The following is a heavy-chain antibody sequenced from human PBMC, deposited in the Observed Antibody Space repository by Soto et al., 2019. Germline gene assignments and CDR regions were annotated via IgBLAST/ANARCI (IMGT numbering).Heavy chain of an antibody. J-gene: IGHJ4*02. Sequence: SETLSLICTVSGGSISSYYWSWIRQPPGKGLEWIGYIYYSGSTNYNPSLKSRVTISVDTSKNQFSLKLSSVTAADTAVYYCAREGGGPYYFDYWGQGTLVTVSS. CDR3: AREGGGPYYFDY. D-gene: IGHD1-26*01. V-gene: IGHV4-59*12. CDR1: GGSISSYY. CDR2: IYYSGST.